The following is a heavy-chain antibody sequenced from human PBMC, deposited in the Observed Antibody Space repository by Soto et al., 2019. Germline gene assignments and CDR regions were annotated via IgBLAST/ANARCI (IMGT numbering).Heavy chain of an antibody. CDR2: IYHSGST. CDR1: VGSISSSNW. CDR3: ARERRGVGYYYVSGTIDY. J-gene: IGHJ4*02. Sequence: SETLSLTCAVSVGSISSSNWWSWVRQPPGKGLEWIGEIYHSGSTNYNPSLKGRVTISVDKSKNQFSLKLSSVTAADTAFFYCARERRGVGYYYVSGTIDYWGQGTLVTVSS. D-gene: IGHD3-10*01. V-gene: IGHV4-4*02.